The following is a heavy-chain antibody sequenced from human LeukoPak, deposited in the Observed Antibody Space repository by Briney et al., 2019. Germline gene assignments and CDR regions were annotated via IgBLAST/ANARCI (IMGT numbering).Heavy chain of an antibody. J-gene: IGHJ5*02. Sequence: GGSLILSCATSGFVFSDYGIHWVRQAPGKGLEWVAFIRYDGSDPNYPDSVKGRFTISRDNSKNMFQLQMNSLRVEDTAVYYCAQDRFCSSDSCSFGTTWFDPWGQGTLVTVSS. CDR3: AQDRFCSSDSCSFGTTWFDP. V-gene: IGHV3-30*02. CDR2: IRYDGSDP. CDR1: GFVFSDYG. D-gene: IGHD2-2*01.